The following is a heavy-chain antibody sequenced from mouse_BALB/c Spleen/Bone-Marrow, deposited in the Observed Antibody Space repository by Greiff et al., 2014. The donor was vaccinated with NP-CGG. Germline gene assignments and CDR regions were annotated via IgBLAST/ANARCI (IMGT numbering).Heavy chain of an antibody. CDR3: ARWTRGFAY. J-gene: IGHJ3*01. CDR2: ISYSGST. Sequence: EVQLQQSGPGLVKPSQSLSLTCTVTGYSITSDYAWNWIRQFPENKLEWMGYISYSGSTSYNPSLKSRISITRDTSKNQFFLQLNSVTTEDTATYYCARWTRGFAYWGQGTLVTVSA. V-gene: IGHV3-2*02. CDR1: GYSITSDYA.